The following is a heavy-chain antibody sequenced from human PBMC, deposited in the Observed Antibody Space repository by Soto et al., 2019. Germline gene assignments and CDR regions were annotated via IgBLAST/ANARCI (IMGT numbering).Heavy chain of an antibody. CDR2: ISPLKGNT. CDR1: GYTFTNYV. D-gene: IGHD6-25*01. J-gene: IGHJ4*02. CDR3: ARSGEHPFDF. V-gene: IGHV1-18*01. Sequence: GASVKVSCKASGYTFTNYVIHWVRQAPGQGLEWLGWISPLKGNTKYAQKVQGRVSVTTDTSTNTVYMELSGLRYDDTALYYCARSGEHPFDFWGQGTLVTVSS.